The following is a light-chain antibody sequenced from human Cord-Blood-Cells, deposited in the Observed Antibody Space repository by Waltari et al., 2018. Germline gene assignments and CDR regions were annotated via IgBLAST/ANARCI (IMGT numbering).Light chain of an antibody. CDR1: KLGDKY. V-gene: IGLV3-1*01. Sequence: SYELTQPPSVSVSPGQTASITCSGDKLGDKYACWYQQKPGQSPLLVIYQDSKRPSGSPGRFSGSNSGNTATLTISGTQAMEEADYYCQAWDSSTYVFGTGTKVTVL. CDR2: QDS. J-gene: IGLJ1*01. CDR3: QAWDSSTYV.